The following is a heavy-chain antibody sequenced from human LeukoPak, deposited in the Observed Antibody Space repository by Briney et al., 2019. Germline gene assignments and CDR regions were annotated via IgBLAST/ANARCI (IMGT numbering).Heavy chain of an antibody. D-gene: IGHD2-15*01. CDR2: IYYSGST. CDR3: ALVVAATLRVNDAFDI. J-gene: IGHJ3*02. CDR1: GSSISSYY. V-gene: IGHV4-59*01. Sequence: SKTLSLTCTASGSSISSYYWSWIRQPPGKGLEWIGYIYYSGSTNYNPSLKSRVTISVDTSKNQFSLKLSSVTAADTAVYYCALVVAATLRVNDAFDIWGQGTMVTVSS.